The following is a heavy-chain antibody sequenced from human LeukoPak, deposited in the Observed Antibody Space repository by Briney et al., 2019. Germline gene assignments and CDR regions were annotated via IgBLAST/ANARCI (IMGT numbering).Heavy chain of an antibody. CDR3: ARGTRYSGSYFIYYYYYYMDV. CDR1: GGTFSSYA. J-gene: IGHJ6*03. CDR2: IIPIFGTA. V-gene: IGHV1-69*05. D-gene: IGHD1-26*01. Sequence: GASVKVSCKASGGTFSSYAISWVRQAPGQGLEWMGGIIPIFGTANYAQKFQGRVTITTDESTSTAYMELSSLRSEDTAVYYCARGTRYSGSYFIYYYYYYMDVWGKGTTVTVSS.